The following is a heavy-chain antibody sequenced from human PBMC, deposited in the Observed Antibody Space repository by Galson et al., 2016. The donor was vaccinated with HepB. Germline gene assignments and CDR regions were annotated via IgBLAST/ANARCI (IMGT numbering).Heavy chain of an antibody. CDR1: GYTFIKYW. CDR2: IDPRDSWT. Sequence: QSGAEVKKPGESVKISCEASGYTFIKYWIAWVRQIPGKGLEYVGRIDPRDSWTSYNPSFQGHVTVSIDKSISTVFLQWSSLEASDTAIYYCTRLFGDPTPDHHYMDVWGKGTTVTVSS. J-gene: IGHJ6*03. V-gene: IGHV5-10-1*01. CDR3: TRLFGDPTPDHHYMDV. D-gene: IGHD3-3*01.